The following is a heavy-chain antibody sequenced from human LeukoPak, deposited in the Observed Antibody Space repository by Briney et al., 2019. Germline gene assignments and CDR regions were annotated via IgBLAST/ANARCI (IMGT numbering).Heavy chain of an antibody. CDR3: ARRTGYYGSGSYMD. CDR2: ISGSGGST. Sequence: GGSLRLSCAASGFTFSSYAMSWVRQAPGKGLEWVSAISGSGGSTYYAGSVKGRFTISRDNAKNTLHLQMNSLRAEDTAVYYCARRTGYYGSGSYMDWGQGTLVTVSS. J-gene: IGHJ4*02. V-gene: IGHV3-23*01. CDR1: GFTFSSYA. D-gene: IGHD3-10*01.